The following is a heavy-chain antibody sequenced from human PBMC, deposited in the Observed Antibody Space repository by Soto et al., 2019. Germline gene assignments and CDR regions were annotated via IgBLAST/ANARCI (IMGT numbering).Heavy chain of an antibody. CDR1: GYTLTSYA. J-gene: IGHJ4*02. D-gene: IGHD1-26*01. CDR3: ARDQGGSYYY. CDR2: INAGNGNT. V-gene: IGHV1-3*01. Sequence: ASVKVCSKASGYTLTSYAMHWVRQAPGQRLEWMGWINAGNGNTNYAQKLQGRVTMTTDTSTSTAYMELRSLRSDDTAVYYCARDQGGSYYYWGQGTLVTVSS.